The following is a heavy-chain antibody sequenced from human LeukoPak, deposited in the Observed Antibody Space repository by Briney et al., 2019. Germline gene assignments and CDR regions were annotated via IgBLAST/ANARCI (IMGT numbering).Heavy chain of an antibody. CDR3: ARDRARPRSAD. Sequence: GGSLRLSCAASGFTFSDCYMSWIRQAPGKGLEWVSYISSSGSTIYYADSVKGRFTISRDNAKNSLYLQMNSLRAEDTAVYYCARDRARPRSADWGQGTLVTVSS. CDR1: GFTFSDCY. CDR2: ISSSGSTI. D-gene: IGHD6-6*01. V-gene: IGHV3-11*01. J-gene: IGHJ4*02.